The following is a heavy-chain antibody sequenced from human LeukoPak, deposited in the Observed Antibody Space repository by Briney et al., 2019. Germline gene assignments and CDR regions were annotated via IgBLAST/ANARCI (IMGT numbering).Heavy chain of an antibody. CDR1: GITLSNYW. V-gene: IGHV3-74*01. J-gene: IGHJ4*02. CDR2: INYEGSTT. D-gene: IGHD6-19*01. Sequence: GGSLRLSCAASGITLSNYWMHWVRQVPGKGLVWVSRINYEGSTTSYADSVKGRFTISRDNAKNTLYLQMNSLRAEDTAVYYCARDEIAVAGTAFDYWGQGTLVTVSS. CDR3: ARDEIAVAGTAFDY.